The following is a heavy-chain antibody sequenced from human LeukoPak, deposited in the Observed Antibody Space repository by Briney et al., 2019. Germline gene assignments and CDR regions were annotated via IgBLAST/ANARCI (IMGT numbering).Heavy chain of an antibody. Sequence: GGSLRLSCAASGFTFSSYDMYWVRQATGKGLEWVSVIGTAGDTYYPGSVKGRFTISRENAKNSLYLQMNSPRAEDTAVYYCARGGSSSSWYIDYWGQGTLVTVSS. CDR3: ARGGSSSSWYIDY. CDR2: IGTAGDT. V-gene: IGHV3-13*01. D-gene: IGHD6-13*01. J-gene: IGHJ4*02. CDR1: GFTFSSYD.